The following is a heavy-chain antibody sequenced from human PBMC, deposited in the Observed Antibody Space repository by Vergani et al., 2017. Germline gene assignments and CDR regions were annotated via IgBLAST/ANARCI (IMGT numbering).Heavy chain of an antibody. V-gene: IGHV1-18*01. Sequence: QIQLVQSAAEVKKPGAALNVSCKASGYTFRNKDISWLRQAPGQGLEWMGSISPHTGRTNTAQQFQDRVIMTTDTSTSTAYLSLGTLTSDDTAVYYCARVGYSSGWYRPYYFDYWGQGTLVTVSS. CDR2: ISPHTGRT. CDR3: ARVGYSSGWYRPYYFDY. J-gene: IGHJ4*02. CDR1: GYTFRNKD. D-gene: IGHD6-19*01.